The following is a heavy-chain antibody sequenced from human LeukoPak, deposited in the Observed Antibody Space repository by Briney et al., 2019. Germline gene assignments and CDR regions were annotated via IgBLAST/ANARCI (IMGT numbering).Heavy chain of an antibody. D-gene: IGHD3-22*01. CDR3: ARPHYYDSSGSYYGIDY. CDR2: INSDGSST. CDR1: GFTFSSYW. V-gene: IGHV3-74*01. J-gene: IGHJ4*02. Sequence: GGSLRLSCAASGFTFSSYWMYWVRQAPGKGLVWVSRINSDGSSTTYADSVKGRFTISRDNAKNTLYLQMNSMRAGDTAVYYCARPHYYDSSGSYYGIDYWGQGALVTVSA.